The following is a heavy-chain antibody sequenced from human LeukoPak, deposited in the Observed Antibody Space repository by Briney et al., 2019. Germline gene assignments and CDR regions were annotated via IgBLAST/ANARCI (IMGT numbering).Heavy chain of an antibody. CDR1: GYTFTSYA. V-gene: IGHV1-2*02. Sequence: ASVKVSCKASGYTFTSYAMNWVRQAPGQGLEWMGWISAYNGNTNYAQKFQGRVTMTRDTSISTAYMELSRLRSDDTAVYYCARGEVYYYDSSGSEWFDPWGQGTLVTVSS. D-gene: IGHD3-22*01. CDR3: ARGEVYYYDSSGSEWFDP. CDR2: ISAYNGNT. J-gene: IGHJ5*02.